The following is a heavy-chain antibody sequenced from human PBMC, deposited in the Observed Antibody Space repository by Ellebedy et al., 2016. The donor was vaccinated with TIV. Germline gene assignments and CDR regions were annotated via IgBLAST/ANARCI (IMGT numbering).Heavy chain of an antibody. Sequence: GESLKISCKGSGYSFTNYYISWVRQMPGKGLEWMGRIVPGESYNIYSPSFQGHVTISADKAISTAYLQWSSLRASDTAMYFCARLYGIDAFEIWGQGTMVTVSS. CDR1: GYSFTNYY. CDR3: ARLYGIDAFEI. J-gene: IGHJ3*02. D-gene: IGHD2-8*01. CDR2: IVPGESYN. V-gene: IGHV5-10-1*01.